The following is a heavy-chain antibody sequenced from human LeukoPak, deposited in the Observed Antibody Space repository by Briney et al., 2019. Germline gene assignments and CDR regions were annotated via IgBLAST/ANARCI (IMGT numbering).Heavy chain of an antibody. CDR2: ISGSGGST. J-gene: IGHJ4*02. D-gene: IGHD5-18*01. V-gene: IGHV3-23*01. Sequence: QTGGSLRLSCAASGFTFSSYAMSWVRQAPGKGLEWVSAISGSGGSTYYADSVKGQFTISRDNSKNTLYLQMNSLRAEDTAVYYCAKDDTAMAAFDYWGQGTLVTVSS. CDR3: AKDDTAMAAFDY. CDR1: GFTFSSYA.